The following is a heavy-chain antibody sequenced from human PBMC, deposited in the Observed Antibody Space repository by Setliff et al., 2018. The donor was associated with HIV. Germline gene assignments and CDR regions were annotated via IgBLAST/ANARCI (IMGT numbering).Heavy chain of an antibody. J-gene: IGHJ4*02. D-gene: IGHD3-16*01. CDR2: FYYSGST. Sequence: SETLSLTCVVSGDSISRSRYYWGWIRQPPGKGLEWIGSFYYSGSTSYNPSLKSRVTISVDTSENQFSLKLSSVTAADTAVYYCARRLGATVFYYFDYWGQGTLVTVSS. CDR1: GDSISRSRYY. V-gene: IGHV4-39*07. CDR3: ARRLGATVFYYFDY.